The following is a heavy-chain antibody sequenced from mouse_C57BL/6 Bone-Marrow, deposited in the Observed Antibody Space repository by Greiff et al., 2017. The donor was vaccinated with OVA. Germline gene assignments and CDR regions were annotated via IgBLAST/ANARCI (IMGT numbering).Heavy chain of an antibody. D-gene: IGHD3-2*02. CDR3: ARSRQRRLRRGYYFDY. V-gene: IGHV1-55*01. J-gene: IGHJ2*01. Sequence: VQLQQPGAELVKPGASVKMSCKASGYTFTSYWITWVKQRPGQGLEWLGDIYPGSGSTNYNEKFKSKATLTVDTSSSTPYMQLSSLTSEDSAVYYCARSRQRRLRRGYYFDYWGQGTTLTVSS. CDR2: IYPGSGST. CDR1: GYTFTSYW.